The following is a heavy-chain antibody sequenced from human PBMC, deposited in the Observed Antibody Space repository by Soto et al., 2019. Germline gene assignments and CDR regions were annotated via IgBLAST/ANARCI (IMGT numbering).Heavy chain of an antibody. CDR2: IYYSGST. V-gene: IGHV4-59*01. D-gene: IGHD3-22*01. CDR1: GGSISSYY. J-gene: IGHJ4*02. CDR3: ARVSSDHDFDY. Sequence: SETLSLTCTVSGGSISSYYWSWIRQPPGKGLEWIGYIYYSGSTNYNPSLKSRVTISVDTSKNQFSLKLSSVTAADTAVYYCARVSSDHDFDYWGQRTLVTVSS.